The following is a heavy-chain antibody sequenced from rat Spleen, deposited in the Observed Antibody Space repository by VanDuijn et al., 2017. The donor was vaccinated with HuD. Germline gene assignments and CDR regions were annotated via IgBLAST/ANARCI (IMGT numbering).Heavy chain of an antibody. J-gene: IGHJ1*01. CDR3: ARQSHYWYFDF. CDR2: ISYEGSSI. CDR1: GFTFSDYY. D-gene: IGHD3-8*01. V-gene: IGHV5-22*01. Sequence: EVQLVESGGGLVQPGGSLKLSCAASGFTFSDYYMAWVRQAPKKGLEWVAYISYEGSSIYYGDSVKGRFTISRDNAKSTLYLQMNSLRSEDTATYYCARQSHYWYFDFWGPGTMVTVSS.